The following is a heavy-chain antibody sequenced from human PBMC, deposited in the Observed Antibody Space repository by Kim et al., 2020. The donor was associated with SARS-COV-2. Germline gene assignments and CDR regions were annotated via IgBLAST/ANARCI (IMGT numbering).Heavy chain of an antibody. CDR3: AKGLREQQTLNWFDP. CDR1: GFTFSSYG. J-gene: IGHJ5*02. Sequence: GGSLRLSCAASGFTFSSYGMHWVRQAPGKGLEWVAVISYDGSNKYYADSVKGRFTISRDNSKNTLYLQMNSLRAEDTAVYYCAKGLREQQTLNWFDPWGQGTLVTVSS. V-gene: IGHV3-30*18. CDR2: ISYDGSNK. D-gene: IGHD6-13*01.